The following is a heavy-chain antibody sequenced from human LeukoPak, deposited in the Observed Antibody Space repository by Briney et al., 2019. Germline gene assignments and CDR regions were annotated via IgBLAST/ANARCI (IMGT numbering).Heavy chain of an antibody. D-gene: IGHD3-10*01. CDR3: AKDKGSGSYYFDY. CDR1: GFTFSSYS. V-gene: IGHV3-48*01. CDR2: ISSSSSTI. Sequence: GGSLRLSCAASGFTFSSYSMKWVRQAPGKGLEWVSYISSSSSTIYYADSVKGRFTISRDNSKNTLYLQMNSLRAEDTAVYSCAKDKGSGSYYFDYWGQGTLVTVSS. J-gene: IGHJ4*02.